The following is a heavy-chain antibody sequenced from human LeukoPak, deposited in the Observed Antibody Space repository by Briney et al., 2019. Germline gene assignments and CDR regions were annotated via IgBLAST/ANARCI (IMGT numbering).Heavy chain of an antibody. J-gene: IGHJ4*02. CDR2: ISGSGVST. V-gene: IGHV3-23*01. Sequence: PGGSLRLSCAASRFTFSSYAMSWVRQAPGKGLEWVSAISGSGVSTYYADSVKGRFTISRDNAKNSLYLQMNSLRAEDTAVYYCARDLSLSSTPHLDYWGQGTLVTVSS. D-gene: IGHD6-13*01. CDR3: ARDLSLSSTPHLDY. CDR1: RFTFSSYA.